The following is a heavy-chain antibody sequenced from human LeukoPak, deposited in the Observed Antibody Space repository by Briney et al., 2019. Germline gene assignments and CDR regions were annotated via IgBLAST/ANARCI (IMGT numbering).Heavy chain of an antibody. V-gene: IGHV3-74*01. CDR2: INSDGSST. Sequence: GGSLRLSCAASGFTFSSYWMHWVRQAPGKGLVWVSRINSDGSSTSYADSVKGRFTISRDNAKNTLYLQMNSLRAEATAVYYCARAPLCGDYFDYWGQGTLVTVSS. D-gene: IGHD4-17*01. J-gene: IGHJ4*02. CDR1: GFTFSSYW. CDR3: ARAPLCGDYFDY.